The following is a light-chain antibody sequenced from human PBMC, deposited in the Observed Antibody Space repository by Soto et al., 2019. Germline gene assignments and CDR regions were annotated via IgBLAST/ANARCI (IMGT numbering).Light chain of an antibody. V-gene: IGKV3-15*01. CDR3: QQDNNWS. J-gene: IGKJ5*01. CDR2: AAS. CDR1: QSVGSN. Sequence: EMVMTQSPDTLSVSPGERSTLSCRASQSVGSNLAWYQQKPGQAPRLLIYAASTRATGIPARFSGSGSGTEFTLTISSLQSEDFAVYYCQQDNNWSFGQGTRLEI.